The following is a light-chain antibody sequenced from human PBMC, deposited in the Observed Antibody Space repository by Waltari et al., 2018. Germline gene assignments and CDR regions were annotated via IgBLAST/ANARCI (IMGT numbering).Light chain of an antibody. Sequence: QSVLTQPPPAPGTPGQRVTISCSGSRSNIRFNYVSWYQHLPGTAPKLLIYRNDQRPSGVPDRFSGSKSGTSASLAISGLRSEDEADYYCASWDDSLRGGVFGGGTKLTVL. J-gene: IGLJ3*02. CDR2: RND. V-gene: IGLV1-47*01. CDR3: ASWDDSLRGGV. CDR1: RSNIRFNY.